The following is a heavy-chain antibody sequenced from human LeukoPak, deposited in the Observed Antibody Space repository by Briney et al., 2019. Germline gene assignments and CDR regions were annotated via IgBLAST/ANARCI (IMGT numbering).Heavy chain of an antibody. D-gene: IGHD2-15*01. CDR3: ARVGGGNYYMDV. CDR1: GGSISSYY. CDR2: IYPSGST. Sequence: SETPSLTCTVSGGSISSYYWSWIRQPAGQGLEWIGRIYPSGSTNYNPSLKSRVTMSVDTSKNQFSLKLSSVTAADTAVYYCARVGGGNYYMDVWGKGTTVTVSS. J-gene: IGHJ6*03. V-gene: IGHV4-4*07.